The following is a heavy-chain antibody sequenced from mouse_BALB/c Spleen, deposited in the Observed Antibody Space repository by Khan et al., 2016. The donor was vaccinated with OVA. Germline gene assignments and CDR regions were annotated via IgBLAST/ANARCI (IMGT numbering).Heavy chain of an antibody. D-gene: IGHD1-2*01. Sequence: QVQLKESGPGLVAPSQSLSITCTVSGFSLTSYGVNWVRQPPGKGLEWLGVIWGDGSTNYHSTLMSRLSISKDNSQSPVFLKLSSLQTDDTATYYCAKGGTANYYAMDYWGQGTSVTVSS. CDR3: AKGGTANYYAMDY. V-gene: IGHV2-3*01. CDR2: IWGDGST. CDR1: GFSLTSYG. J-gene: IGHJ4*01.